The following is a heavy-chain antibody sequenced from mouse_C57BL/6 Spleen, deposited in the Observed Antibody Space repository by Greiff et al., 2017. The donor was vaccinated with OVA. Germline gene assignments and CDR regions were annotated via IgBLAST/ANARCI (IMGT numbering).Heavy chain of an antibody. Sequence: QVQLQQPGAELVKPGASVKLSCKASGYTFTSYWMQWVKQRPGQGLEWIGEIDPSDSYTNYNQKFKGKATLTVDTSSSTAYMQLSSLTSEDSAVYYCARGDSGSSFDYWGQGTTLTVSS. D-gene: IGHD1-1*01. CDR2: IDPSDSYT. J-gene: IGHJ2*01. CDR3: ARGDSGSSFDY. V-gene: IGHV1-50*01. CDR1: GYTFTSYW.